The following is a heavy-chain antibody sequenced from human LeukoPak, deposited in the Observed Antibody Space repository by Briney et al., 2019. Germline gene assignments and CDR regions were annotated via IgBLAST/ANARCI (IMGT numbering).Heavy chain of an antibody. D-gene: IGHD1-1*01. V-gene: IGHV4-31*03. J-gene: IGHJ6*02. CDR3: AREGEMYNWNSGYYGMDV. CDR1: GGSISSGGYY. CDR2: IYYSGST. Sequence: SETLSLTCTVSGGSISSGGYYWSWIRQHPGKGLEWIGYIYYSGSTYYNPSLKSRVTISVDTSKNQFSLKLSSVTAADTAVYYCAREGEMYNWNSGYYGMDVWGQGTTVTVSS.